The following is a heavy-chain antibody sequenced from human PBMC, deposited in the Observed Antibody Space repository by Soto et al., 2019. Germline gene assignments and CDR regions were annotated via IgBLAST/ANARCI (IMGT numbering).Heavy chain of an antibody. Sequence: ASVKVSCKASGYTFTSYGISWVRQAPGQGLEWMGWISAYNGNTNYAQKLQGRVTMTTDTSTSTAYMELRSLRSDDTAVYYCARGPIAYCGGDCYSRPGFDYWGQGTMVTVYS. CDR2: ISAYNGNT. CDR3: ARGPIAYCGGDCYSRPGFDY. V-gene: IGHV1-18*01. D-gene: IGHD2-21*02. J-gene: IGHJ4*02. CDR1: GYTFTSYG.